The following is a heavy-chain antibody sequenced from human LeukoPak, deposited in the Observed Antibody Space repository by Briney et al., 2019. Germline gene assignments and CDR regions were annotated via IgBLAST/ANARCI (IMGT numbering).Heavy chain of an antibody. Sequence: GGSLRLSCAASGFTFRSYWMHWVRQAPGKGLVWVSRIDNDGSSTSYADSVKGRFTTSRDNAKNRLYVQMNSLRADDTAVYYCARGRSPAARAFNYWGQGTLVTVSS. D-gene: IGHD6-6*01. CDR1: GFTFRSYW. V-gene: IGHV3-74*01. CDR3: ARGRSPAARAFNY. J-gene: IGHJ4*02. CDR2: IDNDGSST.